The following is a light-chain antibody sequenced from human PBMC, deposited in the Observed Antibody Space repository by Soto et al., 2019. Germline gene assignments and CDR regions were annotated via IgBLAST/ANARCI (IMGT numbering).Light chain of an antibody. Sequence: QSALTQPASVSESPGQSITISCTGTSSDVGGYKYVSWYQHHPGKAPKLMIFDVSNRPSVVSNFFSGSKSGNTASLTISGLQPEDEADYYCSSYTTSNTRQIVFGTGTKVTVL. J-gene: IGLJ1*01. CDR3: SSYTTSNTRQIV. CDR1: SSDVGGYKY. V-gene: IGLV2-14*03. CDR2: DVS.